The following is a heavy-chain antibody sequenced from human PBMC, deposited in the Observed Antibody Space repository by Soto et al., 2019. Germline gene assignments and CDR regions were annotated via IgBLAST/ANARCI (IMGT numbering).Heavy chain of an antibody. CDR2: ISSSSSYI. J-gene: IGHJ4*02. V-gene: IGHV3-21*01. Sequence: AGGSLRLSCAASGFTFSSYSMNWVRQAPGKGLEWVSSISSSSSYIYYADSVKGRFTISRDNAKNSLYLQMNSLRAEDTAVYYCARDAIHSSSPGYWGQGTLVTVSS. CDR1: GFTFSSYS. CDR3: ARDAIHSSSPGY. D-gene: IGHD6-13*01.